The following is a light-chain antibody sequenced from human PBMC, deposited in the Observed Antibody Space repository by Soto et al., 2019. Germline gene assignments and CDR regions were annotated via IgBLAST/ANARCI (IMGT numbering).Light chain of an antibody. J-gene: IGLJ1*01. CDR2: EVS. V-gene: IGLV2-8*01. Sequence: QSALTQPPSASGSFGQSVTISCTGTSSDFGGYNYVSWYQQHPGKAPKLMIYEVSERPSGVPDRFSGSKSGNTASLTVSGLQADDEADYYCSSYSGTNYHYVLGTGTKVTVL. CDR1: SSDFGGYNY. CDR3: SSYSGTNYHYV.